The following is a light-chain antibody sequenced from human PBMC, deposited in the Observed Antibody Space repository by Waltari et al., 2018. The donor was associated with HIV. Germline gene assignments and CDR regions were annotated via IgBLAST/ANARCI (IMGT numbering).Light chain of an antibody. CDR3: AAWDDSLGAHYV. CDR2: SNN. V-gene: IGLV1-44*01. Sequence: QSILTQPPSASGTPGQRVTVSCSGSRTNIGSNTVNWYQQLPGTAPKLLIYSNNQRPSGVPDRSSGSKSGTSASLAISGLQSDDEADYYCAAWDDSLGAHYVFGTGTKVTVL. J-gene: IGLJ1*01. CDR1: RTNIGSNT.